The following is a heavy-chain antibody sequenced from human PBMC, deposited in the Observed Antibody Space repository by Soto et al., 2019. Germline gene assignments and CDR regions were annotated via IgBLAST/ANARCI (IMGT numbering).Heavy chain of an antibody. V-gene: IGHV4-59*01. CDR3: ARDKGYCSDTSCPDFDY. Sequence: PSETLSLTCTVSGGSISNYYWNWIRQPPGKGLEWIGYIYYIGSTNYNPSLMSRVTISSDTSKNQFSLKLSSVTAADTAVYYCARDKGYCSDTSCPDFDYWGQGTLVTVSS. J-gene: IGHJ4*02. D-gene: IGHD2-15*01. CDR1: GGSISNYY. CDR2: IYYIGST.